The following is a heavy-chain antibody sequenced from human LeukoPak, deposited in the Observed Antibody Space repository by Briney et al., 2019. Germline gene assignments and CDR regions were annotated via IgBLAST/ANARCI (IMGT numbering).Heavy chain of an antibody. CDR3: ASHRSATFDI. CDR2: IKHDGSET. J-gene: IGHJ3*02. Sequence: GGSLRLSCAASGFTFSSYWMTWVRQAPGKGLEWMANIKHDGSETYSVDSVKGRFAISRDNAKNSLYLQMDSLRAEDTAVYYCASHRSATFDIWGQGTVVTVSP. CDR1: GFTFSSYW. D-gene: IGHD2-15*01. V-gene: IGHV3-7*05.